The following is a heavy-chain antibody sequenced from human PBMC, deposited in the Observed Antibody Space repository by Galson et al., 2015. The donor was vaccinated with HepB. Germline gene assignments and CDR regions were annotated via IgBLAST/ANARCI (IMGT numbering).Heavy chain of an antibody. D-gene: IGHD5-18*01. CDR2: ISAYNGNT. CDR3: ARDRVGAMVTGRFDY. Sequence: SVKVSCKASGYTFTSYGISWVRQAPGQGLEWMGWISAYNGNTNYAQKLQGRVTMTTDTSTSTAYMELRSLRSDDTAVYYCARDRVGAMVTGRFDYWGQGTLVTVSS. V-gene: IGHV1-18*04. CDR1: GYTFTSYG. J-gene: IGHJ4*02.